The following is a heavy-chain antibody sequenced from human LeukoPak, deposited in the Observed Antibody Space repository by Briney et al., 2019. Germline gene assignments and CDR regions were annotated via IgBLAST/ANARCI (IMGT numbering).Heavy chain of an antibody. V-gene: IGHV4-34*01. CDR2: INHSGST. Sequence: SETLSLTCAVYGGSFSGYYWSWIRQPPGKGLEWIGEINHSGSTSYNPSLKSRVTISVDTSKSQFSLKLSSVTAADTAVYYCARVNHYYDSSGPDYWGQGTLVTVSS. D-gene: IGHD3-22*01. CDR3: ARVNHYYDSSGPDY. J-gene: IGHJ4*02. CDR1: GGSFSGYY.